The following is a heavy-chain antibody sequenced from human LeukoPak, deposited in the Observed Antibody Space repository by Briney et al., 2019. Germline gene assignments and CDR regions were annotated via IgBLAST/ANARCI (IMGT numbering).Heavy chain of an antibody. J-gene: IGHJ6*03. CDR1: GGSFSGYY. CDR2: INHSGST. D-gene: IGHD2/OR15-2a*01. V-gene: IGHV4-34*01. Sequence: PSETLSLTCAVYGGSFSGYYWSWIRQPPGKGLEWIGEINHSGSTNCNASLKSRVTILVDTSKNQFSLKLSSVTAADTAVYYCARDTLISGGVLLRCMDVWGKGTTVTVSS. CDR3: ARDTLISGGVLLRCMDV.